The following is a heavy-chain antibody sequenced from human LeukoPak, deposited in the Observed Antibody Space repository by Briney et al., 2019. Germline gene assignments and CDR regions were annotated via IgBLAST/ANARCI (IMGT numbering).Heavy chain of an antibody. J-gene: IGHJ4*02. CDR1: GFTFDDYA. CDR3: AKDLDYYDSSGYYY. CDR2: ISGSGGST. Sequence: GGSLRLSCAASGFTFDDYAMSWVCQAPGKGLEWVSAISGSGGSTYYADSVKGRFTISRDNSKNTLYLQMNSLRAEDTAVYYCAKDLDYYDSSGYYYWGREPWSPSPQ. V-gene: IGHV3-23*01. D-gene: IGHD3-22*01.